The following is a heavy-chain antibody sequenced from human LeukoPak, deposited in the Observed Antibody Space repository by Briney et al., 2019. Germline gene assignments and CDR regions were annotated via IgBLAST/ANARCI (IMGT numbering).Heavy chain of an antibody. CDR3: AQYYYGSGSQPFDY. Sequence: SETLSLTCTVSGGSINNYYWGWIRQPPGKDLEWIGYIYYSGSTYYNPSLKSRVTISVDTSKNQFSLKLSSVTAADTAVYYCAQYYYGSGSQPFDYWGQGTLVTVSS. V-gene: IGHV4-30-4*08. CDR1: GGSINNYY. J-gene: IGHJ4*02. D-gene: IGHD3-10*01. CDR2: IYYSGST.